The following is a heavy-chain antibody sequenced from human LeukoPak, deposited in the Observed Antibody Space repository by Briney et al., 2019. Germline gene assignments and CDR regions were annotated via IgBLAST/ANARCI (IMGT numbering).Heavy chain of an antibody. Sequence: SETLSLTCAVYGGSFSGYYWSWIRQPPGKGLEWIGEINHSGSTNYNPSLKSRVTISVDTSKNQFSLKLSSVTAADTAVYYCARHPPYYYDSSGYWPFDPWGQGTLVTVSS. CDR1: GGSFSGYY. CDR2: INHSGST. V-gene: IGHV4-34*01. CDR3: ARHPPYYYDSSGYWPFDP. D-gene: IGHD3-22*01. J-gene: IGHJ5*02.